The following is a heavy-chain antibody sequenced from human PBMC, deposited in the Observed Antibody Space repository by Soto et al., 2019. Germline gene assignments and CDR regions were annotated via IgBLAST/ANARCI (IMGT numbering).Heavy chain of an antibody. CDR1: GGSISSYY. CDR2: IYYSGST. CDR3: ARHMITFGGAYDYYGMDG. D-gene: IGHD3-16*01. J-gene: IGHJ6*02. V-gene: IGHV4-59*01. Sequence: QVQLQESRPGLVKPSETLSLTCTVSGGSISSYYWSWIRQPPGKGLEWIGYIYYSGSTNYNPSLKSRVTISVDTSKNQLCLQLSSVTAADTAVYYCARHMITFGGAYDYYGMDGWGQGTTVTVSS.